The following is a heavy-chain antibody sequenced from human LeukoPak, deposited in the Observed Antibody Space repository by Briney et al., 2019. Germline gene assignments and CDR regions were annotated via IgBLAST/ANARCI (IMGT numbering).Heavy chain of an antibody. V-gene: IGHV3-23*01. Sequence: GGSLRLSCAASGFTFSGYAMSWVRQAPGKGLEWVSAISASGGSTYYADSVKGRFTISRDNSKNTLYLQMSSLRADDTAIYYCAKGGGSPSGAYCTSTNCHRFDPWDQGTLVTVSS. D-gene: IGHD2-2*01. CDR2: ISASGGST. CDR1: GFTFSGYA. CDR3: AKGGGSPSGAYCTSTNCHRFDP. J-gene: IGHJ5*02.